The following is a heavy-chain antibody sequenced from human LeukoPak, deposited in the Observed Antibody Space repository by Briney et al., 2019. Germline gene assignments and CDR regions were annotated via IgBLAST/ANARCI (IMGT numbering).Heavy chain of an antibody. D-gene: IGHD1-26*01. Sequence: GGSLRLSCAASGFTFSSYEMNWVRQAPGKGLEWVSIIYSGGSTYYADSVKGRFTISRDNSKNTLYLQMNSLRVEDTAVYYCARELHWGQGTLVTVSS. CDR3: ARELH. CDR1: GFTFSSYE. J-gene: IGHJ4*02. V-gene: IGHV3-66*02. CDR2: IYSGGST.